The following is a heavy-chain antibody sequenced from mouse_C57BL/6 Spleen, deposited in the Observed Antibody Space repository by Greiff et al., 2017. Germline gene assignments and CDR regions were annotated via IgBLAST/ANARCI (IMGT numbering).Heavy chain of an antibody. CDR3: ARSPDGYYAFDY. V-gene: IGHV1-55*01. CDR2: IYPGSGST. D-gene: IGHD2-3*01. Sequence: VQLQQPGAELVKPGASVKMSCKASGYTFTSYWITWVKQRPGQGLEWIGDIYPGSGSTNYNEKFKSKATLTVDTSSSTAYMQLSSLTSEDSAVYYCARSPDGYYAFDYWGQGTTLTVSS. CDR1: GYTFTSYW. J-gene: IGHJ2*01.